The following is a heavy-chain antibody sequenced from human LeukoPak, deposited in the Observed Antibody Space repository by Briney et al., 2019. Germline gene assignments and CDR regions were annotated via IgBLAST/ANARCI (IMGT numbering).Heavy chain of an antibody. CDR2: IYYSGST. CDR3: ARSLTYYYDSSGYGVDY. D-gene: IGHD3-22*01. Sequence: SETLSLTCTVSGGSISSSSYYWGWIRQPPGKGLEWIGTIYYSGSTYCTPSLKSRVTISLDTSKNQFSLKLSSVTAADTAVYYCARSLTYYYDSSGYGVDYWGQGTLVTVSS. J-gene: IGHJ4*02. V-gene: IGHV4-39*07. CDR1: GGSISSSSYY.